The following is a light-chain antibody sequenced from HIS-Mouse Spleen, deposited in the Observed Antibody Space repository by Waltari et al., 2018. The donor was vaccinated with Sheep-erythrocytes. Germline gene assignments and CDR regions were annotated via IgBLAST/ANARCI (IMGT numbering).Light chain of an antibody. CDR2: AAS. Sequence: DIQMTQSPSSLSASVGDRFNITCRASQSISSYLNWYQQKPGKAPKLLIYAASSLQSGVPSRFSGSGSGTDFTLTISSLQPEDFATYYCQQSYSTPQFTFGPGTKVDIK. CDR3: QQSYSTPQFT. J-gene: IGKJ3*01. V-gene: IGKV1-39*01. CDR1: QSISSY.